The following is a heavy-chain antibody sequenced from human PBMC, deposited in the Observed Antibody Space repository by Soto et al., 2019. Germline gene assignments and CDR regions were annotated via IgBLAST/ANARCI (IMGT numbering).Heavy chain of an antibody. CDR1: GGSISSYY. D-gene: IGHD3-10*01. CDR2: IYYSGST. V-gene: IGHV4-59*01. Sequence: QVQLQESGPGLVKPSETLSLTCTVSGGSISSYYWSWIRQPPGKGLEWIGYIYYSGSTNYNPSLKNRVPISVDTSKNQFSLKLSSVTAADTAVYYCARPLFGRGNWFDPWGQGTLVTVSS. CDR3: ARPLFGRGNWFDP. J-gene: IGHJ5*02.